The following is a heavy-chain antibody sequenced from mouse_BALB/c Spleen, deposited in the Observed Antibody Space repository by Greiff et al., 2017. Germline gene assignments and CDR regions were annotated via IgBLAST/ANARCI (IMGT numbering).Heavy chain of an antibody. CDR2: IDPSDSYT. V-gene: IGHV1-69*02. CDR1: GYTFTSYW. J-gene: IGHJ2*01. D-gene: IGHD1-1*01. Sequence: QVQLKQPGAELVKPGASVKLSCKASGYTFTSYWMHWVKQRPGQGLEWIGEIDPSDSYTNYNQKFKGKATLTVDKSSSTAYMQLSSLTSEDSAVYYCARNYGSSYVGYWGQGTTLTVSS. CDR3: ARNYGSSYVGY.